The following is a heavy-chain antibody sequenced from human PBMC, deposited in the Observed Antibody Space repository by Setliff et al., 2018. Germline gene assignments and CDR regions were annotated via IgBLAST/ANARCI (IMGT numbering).Heavy chain of an antibody. Sequence: ASVKVSCKASGYSFNSYYMHWVRQAPGQGLEWMGIINPGGGSSSSTEKFQGRVTMTRDTSASTVYMELRSLRPDDTAVYYCARLVRYCTRTACQKLAGDESWGQGTLVTVSS. CDR3: ARLVRYCTRTACQKLAGDES. CDR2: INPGGGSS. V-gene: IGHV1-46*02. D-gene: IGHD2-8*01. CDR1: GYSFNSYY. J-gene: IGHJ5*01.